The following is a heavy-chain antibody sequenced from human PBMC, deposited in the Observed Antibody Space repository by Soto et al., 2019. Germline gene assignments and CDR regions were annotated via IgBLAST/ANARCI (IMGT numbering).Heavy chain of an antibody. D-gene: IGHD2-15*01. CDR2: INGDGSNT. J-gene: IGHJ4*02. V-gene: IGHV3-11*06. CDR3: ARVCTGGSCYQFDS. CDR1: GFTFSDYY. Sequence: PGGSLRLSCAASGFTFSDYYMSWIRQAPGKGLEWVSYINGDGSNTNYADSVKGRFTISRDNAKNTLYLQMNSLRADDTAVYYCARVCTGGSCYQFDSWGQGTLVTVS.